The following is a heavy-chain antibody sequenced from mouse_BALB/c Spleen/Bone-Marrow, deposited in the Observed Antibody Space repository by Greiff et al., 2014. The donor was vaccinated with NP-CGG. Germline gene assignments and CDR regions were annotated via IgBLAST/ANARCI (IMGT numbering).Heavy chain of an antibody. V-gene: IGHV1-82*01. J-gene: IGHJ1*01. Sequence: QVQLKESGPELVKPGASVKISCKASGYAFSSSWMNWVKQRPGQGLGWIGRIYPGDGDTNYNGKFRGKATLTADKSSSTAYMRLSSLTSVDSAVYFCARHAYGNSYWYFDVWGAGTTVTVSS. CDR3: ARHAYGNSYWYFDV. CDR1: GYAFSSSW. D-gene: IGHD2-1*01. CDR2: IYPGDGDT.